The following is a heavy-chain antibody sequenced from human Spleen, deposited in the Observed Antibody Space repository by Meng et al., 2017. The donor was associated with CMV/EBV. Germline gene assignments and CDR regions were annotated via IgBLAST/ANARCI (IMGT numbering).Heavy chain of an antibody. V-gene: IGHV3-33*06. CDR2: IWYDGSNK. J-gene: IGHJ4*02. CDR1: GFTLSSYG. D-gene: IGHD6-13*01. Sequence: ASGFTLSSYGMHWVRQAPGKGLEWVAVIWYDGSNKYYADSVKGRFTISRDNSKNTLYLQMNSLRAEDTAVYYCAKGTIAAAGEPPDYWGQGTLVTVSS. CDR3: AKGTIAAAGEPPDY.